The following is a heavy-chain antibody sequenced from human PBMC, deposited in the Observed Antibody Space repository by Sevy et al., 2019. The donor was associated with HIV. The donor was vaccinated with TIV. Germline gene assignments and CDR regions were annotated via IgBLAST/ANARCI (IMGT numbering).Heavy chain of an antibody. CDR1: GGSISSYY. J-gene: IGHJ4*02. CDR2: IYYSGST. Sequence: SETLSLTCTVSGGSISSYYWSWIRQPPGKGLEWIGYIYYSGSTNYNPSLKSRVTISVDTSKNQFSLKLSSVTAADTAVYYCARGYYDFWSGYYQGSVLDYWGQGILVTVSS. CDR3: ARGYYDFWSGYYQGSVLDY. V-gene: IGHV4-59*01. D-gene: IGHD3-3*01.